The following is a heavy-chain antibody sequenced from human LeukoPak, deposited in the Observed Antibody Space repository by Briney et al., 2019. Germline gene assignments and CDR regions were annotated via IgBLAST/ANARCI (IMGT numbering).Heavy chain of an antibody. V-gene: IGHV3-20*01. J-gene: IGHJ5*02. CDR3: ARDGEMGYDSMNWFDP. D-gene: IGHD5-24*01. CDR2: INWNGGST. CDR1: GFTFDDYG. Sequence: GGSLRLSCAASGFTFDDYGMSWVRQAPGKGLEWVSGINWNGGSTGYADSVKGRFTISRDNAKNSLYLQMNSLRAEDTALYHCARDGEMGYDSMNWFDPWGQGTLVTVSS.